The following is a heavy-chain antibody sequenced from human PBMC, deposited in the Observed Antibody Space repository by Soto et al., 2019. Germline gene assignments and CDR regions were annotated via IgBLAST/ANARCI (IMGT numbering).Heavy chain of an antibody. CDR1: GYSFTSYW. J-gene: IGHJ5*02. CDR2: IYPGDSDT. Sequence: GESLKISCVGSGYSFTSYWIGWVRQMPGKGLEWMGIIYPGDSDTRYSPSFRGQVTISADKSTNTAYLQWSSLKASDTAMYYCMRQLGVDADNWFHPWGQGTLVTVSS. V-gene: IGHV5-51*01. D-gene: IGHD2-8*01. CDR3: MRQLGVDADNWFHP.